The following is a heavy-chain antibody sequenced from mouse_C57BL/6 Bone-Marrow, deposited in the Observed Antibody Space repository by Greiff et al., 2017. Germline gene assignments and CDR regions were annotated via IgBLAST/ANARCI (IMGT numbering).Heavy chain of an antibody. CDR3: ARDYGSSYYFDY. CDR1: GYTFTSYW. D-gene: IGHD1-1*01. Sequence: QVQLQQPGAELVRPGPSVKLSCKASGYTFTSYWMHWVKQRPGQGLEWIGVIDPSDSYTNYNQKFKGKATLTVDTSSSTAYMQLSSLTSEDSAVYYCARDYGSSYYFDYWGQGTTLTVSS. CDR2: IDPSDSYT. V-gene: IGHV1-59*01. J-gene: IGHJ2*01.